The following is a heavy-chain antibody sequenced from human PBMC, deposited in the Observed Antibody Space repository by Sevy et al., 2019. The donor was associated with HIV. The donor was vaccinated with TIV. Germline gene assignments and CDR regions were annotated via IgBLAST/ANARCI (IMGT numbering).Heavy chain of an antibody. Sequence: GGSLRLSCAASGFSFSSYALHWVRQAPGKGLEYVSAISSNGGSTYYADSVKGRFTISRDNSKNTQYLQMGSLRGEDMAVYYCAREGVGGYSYSLDYWGQGTLVTVSS. CDR2: ISSNGGST. V-gene: IGHV3-64*02. CDR1: GFSFSSYA. D-gene: IGHD5-18*01. J-gene: IGHJ4*02. CDR3: AREGVGGYSYSLDY.